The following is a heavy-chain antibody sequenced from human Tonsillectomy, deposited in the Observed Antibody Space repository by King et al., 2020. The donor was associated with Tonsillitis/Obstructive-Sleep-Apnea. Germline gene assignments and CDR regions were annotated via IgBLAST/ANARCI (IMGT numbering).Heavy chain of an antibody. CDR2: IIPIFGTA. Sequence: QLVQSGAEVKKPGSSVKVSCKASGGTFSSYAISWVRQAPGQGLEWMGGIIPIFGTANYAQNFQGRVTITADESTSTAYMELSSLRSEDTAVHYCGRCPTSARDYYYMDVWGKGTTVTVSS. J-gene: IGHJ6*03. V-gene: IGHV1-69*01. CDR1: GGTFSSYA. CDR3: GRCPTSARDYYYMDV.